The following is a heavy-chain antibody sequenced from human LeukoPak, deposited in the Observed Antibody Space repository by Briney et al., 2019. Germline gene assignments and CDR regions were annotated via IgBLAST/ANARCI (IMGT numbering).Heavy chain of an antibody. J-gene: IGHJ4*02. V-gene: IGHV3-7*01. CDR1: GFTFSNYW. D-gene: IGHD6-13*01. CDR3: ASGRQLGY. CDR2: IKEDGSEK. Sequence: GSLSLSCAASGFTFSNYWMSWVRQAPGKGLEWVANIKEDGSEKYYVDSVKGRFAISRDNARNSLYLRMNSLRAEDTAVYYCASGRQLGYWGQGTLVTVSS.